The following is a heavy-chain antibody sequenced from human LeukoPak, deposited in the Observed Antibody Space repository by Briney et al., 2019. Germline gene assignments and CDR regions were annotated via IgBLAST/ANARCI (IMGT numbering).Heavy chain of an antibody. D-gene: IGHD1-14*01. CDR1: GDSVSSNSAA. CDR2: TYYRSKWYS. Sequence: SQTLSLTCAFSGDSVSSNSAAWNWIRQSPSRGLEWLGRTYYRSKWYSDYALSVKSRITIIPDTSKNQVSLQLNSVTPEDTAVYYCAKITWHAAPYWGQGTLVTVSS. CDR3: AKITWHAAPY. J-gene: IGHJ4*02. V-gene: IGHV6-1*01.